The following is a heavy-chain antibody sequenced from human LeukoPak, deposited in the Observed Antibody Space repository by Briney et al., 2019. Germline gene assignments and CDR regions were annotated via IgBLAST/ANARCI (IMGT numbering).Heavy chain of an antibody. CDR3: ARSEAGWFDP. V-gene: IGHV3-7*03. J-gene: IGHJ5*02. CDR2: IKQDGSEK. CDR1: GFTFSSYW. Sequence: GESLRLSCIASGFTFSSYWMSWVRQAPGKGLEWVANIKQDGSEKYYVDSVKGRFTISRDNAKNSLYLQMNSLRAEDTAVYYCARSEAGWFDPWGQGTLVTVSS.